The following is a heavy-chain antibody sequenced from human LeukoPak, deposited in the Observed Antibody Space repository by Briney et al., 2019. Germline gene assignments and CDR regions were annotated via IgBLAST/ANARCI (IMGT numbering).Heavy chain of an antibody. D-gene: IGHD6-13*01. V-gene: IGHV1-58*01. CDR3: AADLRDSSSWYVRSY. J-gene: IGHJ4*02. CDR2: IVVGSGNT. Sequence: ASVKVSCKASGFTFTSSAVQWVRQARGQRLEWIGWIVVGSGNTNYAQKFQERVTITRDMSTSTDYMELSSLRSEDTAVYYCAADLRDSSSWYVRSYWGQGTLVTVSS. CDR1: GFTFTSSA.